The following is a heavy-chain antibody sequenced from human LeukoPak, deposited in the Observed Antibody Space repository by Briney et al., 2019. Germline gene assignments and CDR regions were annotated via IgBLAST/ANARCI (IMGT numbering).Heavy chain of an antibody. D-gene: IGHD2-21*02. CDR2: ISGSGGST. CDR1: GFTFSSYA. Sequence: GSLRLSCAASGFTFSSYAMSWVRQAPGKGPEWVSAISGSGGSTYYADSVKGRFTISRDNSKNTLYLQMNSLRAEDTAVYYCAKAPHCGGDCYTAFDYWGQGTLVTVSS. CDR3: AKAPHCGGDCYTAFDY. V-gene: IGHV3-23*01. J-gene: IGHJ4*02.